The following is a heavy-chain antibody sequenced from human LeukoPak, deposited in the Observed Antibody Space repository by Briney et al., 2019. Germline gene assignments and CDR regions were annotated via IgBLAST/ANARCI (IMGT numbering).Heavy chain of an antibody. V-gene: IGHV1-2*02. CDR3: ARGAIVVVPAAIGSWFDP. J-gene: IGHJ5*02. CDR2: INPNSGGT. CDR1: GYTFTGYY. Sequence: ASVKVSCKASGYTFTGYYMHWVRQAPGQGLEWMGWINPNSGGTNYAQKFQGRVTMTRDTSISTAYMELSRLRSDDTAVYYCARGAIVVVPAAIGSWFDPWGQGTLVAVSS. D-gene: IGHD2-2*02.